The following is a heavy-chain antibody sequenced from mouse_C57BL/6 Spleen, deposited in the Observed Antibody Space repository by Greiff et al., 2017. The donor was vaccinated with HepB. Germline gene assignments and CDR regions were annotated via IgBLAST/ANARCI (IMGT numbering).Heavy chain of an antibody. D-gene: IGHD1-1*01. CDR2: IHPNSGST. CDR3: AREIRYGSLY. J-gene: IGHJ2*01. Sequence: QVHVKQPGAELVKPGASVKLSCKASGYTFTSYWMHWVKQRPGQGLEWIGMIHPNSGSTNYNEKFKSKATLTVDKSSSTAYMQLSSLTSEDSAVYYCAREIRYGSLYWGQGTTLTVSS. CDR1: GYTFTSYW. V-gene: IGHV1-64*01.